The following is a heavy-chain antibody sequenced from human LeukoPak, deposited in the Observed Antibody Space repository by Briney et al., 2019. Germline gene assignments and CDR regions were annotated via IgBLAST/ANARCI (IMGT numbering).Heavy chain of an antibody. CDR2: INSEGSST. J-gene: IGHJ5*01. Sequence: GGSLRLSCAASGFTLSTYWMHWVRQAPGKGLVWVSRINSEGSSTTYADSVKGRFTISRDNAKNILYLQMNSLRAEDTAVYHCARDPAPQGWFDSWGQGTLVTVSS. CDR3: ARDPAPQGWFDS. V-gene: IGHV3-74*01. CDR1: GFTLSTYW.